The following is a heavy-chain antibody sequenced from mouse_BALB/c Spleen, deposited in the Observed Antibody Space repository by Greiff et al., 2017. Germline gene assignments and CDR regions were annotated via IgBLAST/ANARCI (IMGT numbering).Heavy chain of an antibody. CDR2: ISSGGSYT. D-gene: IGHD1-1*01. V-gene: IGHV5-9-4*01. J-gene: IGHJ3*01. Sequence: EVQVVESGGGLVKPGGSLKLSCAASGFTFSSYAMSWVRQSPEKRLEWVAEISSGGSYTYYPDTVTGRFTISRDNAKNTLYLEMSSLRSEDTAMYYCAREGYGSSSWFAYWGQGTLVTVSA. CDR3: AREGYGSSSWFAY. CDR1: GFTFSSYA.